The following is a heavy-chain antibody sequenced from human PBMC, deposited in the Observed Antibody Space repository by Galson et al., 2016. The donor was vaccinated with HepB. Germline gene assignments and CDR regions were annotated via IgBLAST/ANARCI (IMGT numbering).Heavy chain of an antibody. CDR3: AKCSVYSTGWCNSLDP. CDR1: ELSIISSA. J-gene: IGHJ5*02. CDR2: IRAGGGDT. D-gene: IGHD6-19*01. V-gene: IGHV3-23*01. Sequence: SLRLSCALSELSIISSAMSWVRQAPGKGLEWVSSIRAGGGDTYYPDSVKGRFTTSRDMSKNTLYLQMGSLRAEDTAVYYCAKCSVYSTGWCNSLDPWGQGTLVIVSS.